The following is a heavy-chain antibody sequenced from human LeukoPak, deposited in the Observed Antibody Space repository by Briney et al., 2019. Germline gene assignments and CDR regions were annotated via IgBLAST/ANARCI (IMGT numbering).Heavy chain of an antibody. D-gene: IGHD2-8*01. CDR3: ARVEWGTYFDY. CDR2: IKQDGSEK. V-gene: IGHV3-7*01. J-gene: IGHJ4*02. CDR1: GFNFSCHW. Sequence: GGALRISRAAPGFNFSCHWESLGRQGPGEGAGGGAKIKQDGSEKYYVDSVTGRFTISRDNAKNSLYLQMNSLRVEDTAVYYCARVEWGTYFDYWGQGTLVTVSS.